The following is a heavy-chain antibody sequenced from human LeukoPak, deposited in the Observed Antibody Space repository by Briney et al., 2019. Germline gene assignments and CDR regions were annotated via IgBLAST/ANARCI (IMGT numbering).Heavy chain of an antibody. CDR2: INPNSGGT. CDR1: GYTFTGYY. V-gene: IGHV1-2*02. Sequence: GASVKVSCKASGYTFTGYYMHWVRQAPGQGLEWMGWINPNSGGTNYAQKFQGRVTMTRDTSISTAYMELSSLRSEDTAVYYCARVRFYGSGSYYPDYWGQGTLVTVSS. D-gene: IGHD3-10*01. CDR3: ARVRFYGSGSYYPDY. J-gene: IGHJ4*02.